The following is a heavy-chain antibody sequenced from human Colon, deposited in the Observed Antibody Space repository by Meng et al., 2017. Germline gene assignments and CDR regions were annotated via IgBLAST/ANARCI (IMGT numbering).Heavy chain of an antibody. D-gene: IGHD1-26*01. V-gene: IGHV4-61*08. CDR3: ARDHMGSLDY. J-gene: IGHJ4*02. Sequence: QVQLEEAGPGLVRPSESPSLICSVSGGSVSRAGYQWSWIRQPPGKGLEWIGYASTNYNPSLKSRVTISVDTSKNQFSLRLTSVTAADTAVYYCARDHMGSLDYWGQGILVTVSS. CDR1: GGSVSRAGYQ. CDR2: AST.